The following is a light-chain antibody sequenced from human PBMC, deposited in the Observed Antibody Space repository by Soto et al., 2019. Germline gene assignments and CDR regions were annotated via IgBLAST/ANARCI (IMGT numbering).Light chain of an antibody. CDR2: GAS. CDR1: QSVSSN. V-gene: IGKV3-15*01. Sequence: TQSPATLSFSPGERATLSCRSSQSVSSNLAWYQQKPGQAPRLLIYGASTRATGIPARFIGSGSGTEFTLTISSLQSEDFAVYYCQQYINWPRTFGQGTKVDIK. J-gene: IGKJ1*01. CDR3: QQYINWPRT.